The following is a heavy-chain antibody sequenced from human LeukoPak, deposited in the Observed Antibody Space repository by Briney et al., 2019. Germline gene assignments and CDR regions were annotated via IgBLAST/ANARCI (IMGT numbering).Heavy chain of an antibody. J-gene: IGHJ6*02. CDR2: ISWNSGSI. CDR3: AKGSLDGRPIYYYAMDL. D-gene: IGHD1-1*01. Sequence: PGGSLRLSCAASGFTFDDYAMHWVRQAPGKGLEWVSGISWNSGSIGYADSVKGRFTISRDNSKNTLYLQMNSLRAEDTAVYYCAKGSLDGRPIYYYAMDLWGQGTTVTVSS. CDR1: GFTFDDYA. V-gene: IGHV3-9*01.